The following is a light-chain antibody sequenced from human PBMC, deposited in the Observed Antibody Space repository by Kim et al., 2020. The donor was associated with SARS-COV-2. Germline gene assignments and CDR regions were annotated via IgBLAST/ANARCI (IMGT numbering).Light chain of an antibody. CDR1: HSLSSS. Sequence: SPGERATLSCRASHSLSSSLAWYQQKPGQAPRLLIYGASTRATGIPARFSGSESGTEFTLTISSLQSEDFAVYYCQQYNNWPLTFGGGTKVDIK. J-gene: IGKJ4*01. CDR2: GAS. V-gene: IGKV3-15*01. CDR3: QQYNNWPLT.